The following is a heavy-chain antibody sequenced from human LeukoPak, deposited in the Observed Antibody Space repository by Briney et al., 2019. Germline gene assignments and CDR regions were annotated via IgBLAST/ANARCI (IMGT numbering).Heavy chain of an antibody. CDR1: GFTFSSYW. D-gene: IGHD6-6*01. J-gene: IGHJ3*02. CDR3: ARDSGYSSSFDAFDI. CDR2: INSDGSST. Sequence: GGSLRLSCAASGFTFSSYWMHWLRQAPGKGLVWVSRINSDGSSTSYADSVKGRFTISRDNAKNTLYLQMNSLRAEDTAVYYCARDSGYSSSFDAFDIRGQGTMVTVSS. V-gene: IGHV3-74*01.